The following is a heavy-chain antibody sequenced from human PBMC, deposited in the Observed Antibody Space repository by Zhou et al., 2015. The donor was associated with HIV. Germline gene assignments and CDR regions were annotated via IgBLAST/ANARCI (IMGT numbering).Heavy chain of an antibody. D-gene: IGHD2-15*01. CDR2: ITPFNGNT. CDR1: GYTFTYRY. J-gene: IGHJ3*02. Sequence: QMQLVQSGAEVKKTGSSVKVSCKASGYTFTYRYLHWVRQAPGQALEWMGWITPFNGNTNYAQKFQDRVTITRDRSMSTAYMELSSLRSEDTAMYYCARSHCSGGSCGSPHAFDIWGQGTLVTVSS. CDR3: ARSHCSGGSCGSPHAFDI. V-gene: IGHV1-45*02.